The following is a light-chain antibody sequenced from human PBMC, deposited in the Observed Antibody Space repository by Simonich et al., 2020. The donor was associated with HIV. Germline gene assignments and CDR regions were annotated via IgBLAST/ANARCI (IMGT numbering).Light chain of an antibody. CDR2: WAS. V-gene: IGKV4-1*01. Sequence: DIQMTQSPDSLAVSLGERATINCKSSKSVLYSSNNKNYLAWYQQKPGQPPKLIIYWASIRESGVPDRISGSGSGTDFTLTISSLQAEDVAVYYCQQYYSSPWTFGQGTKVEIK. J-gene: IGKJ1*01. CDR3: QQYYSSPWT. CDR1: KSVLYSSNNKNY.